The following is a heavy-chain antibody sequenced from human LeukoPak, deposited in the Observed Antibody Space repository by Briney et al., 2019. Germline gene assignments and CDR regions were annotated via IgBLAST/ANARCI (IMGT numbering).Heavy chain of an antibody. J-gene: IGHJ4*02. CDR3: AKVSGDGTDY. D-gene: IGHD3-10*01. V-gene: IGHV3-23*01. CDR1: GFTFSSYA. Sequence: GGSLRFSCAASGFTFSSYAMNWVRQAPGKGLEWVSFVSGNGVTTNYADSVKGRFTTSRDNSENTLYLQMNSLRAEDTAVYHCAKVSGDGTDYWGQGTLVTVSS. CDR2: VSGNGVTT.